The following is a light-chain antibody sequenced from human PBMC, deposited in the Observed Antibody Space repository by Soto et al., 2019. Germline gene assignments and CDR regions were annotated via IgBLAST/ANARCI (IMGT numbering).Light chain of an antibody. J-gene: IGLJ2*01. CDR3: SSYTSSSTLV. V-gene: IGLV2-14*01. CDR1: SSDVGGYNY. Sequence: QSALTQPASVSGSPGQSITISCTGTSSDVGGYNYVSWYQQHPGKAPKLMIYDVSNRPSGVSNRFSGSKSGNTASLTISGLQAEDEAGYYCSSYTSSSTLVFGGGTKVTV. CDR2: DVS.